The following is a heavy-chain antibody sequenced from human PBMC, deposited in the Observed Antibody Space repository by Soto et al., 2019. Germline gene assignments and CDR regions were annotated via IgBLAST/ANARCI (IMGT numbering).Heavy chain of an antibody. CDR1: GGTFSNYT. D-gene: IGHD6-6*01. Sequence: QVQLVQSGAAVKKPGSSVKVSCKASGGTFSNYTINWVRQAPGHGIEWMGGIIPIFGTANYEQKFQGRNTIPDDRSTSQSYNELTSLSSQDTALDYCARPIGSSPHFDDWGQGTLVNVSS. V-gene: IGHV1-69*06. CDR3: ARPIGSSPHFDD. J-gene: IGHJ4*01. CDR2: IIPIFGTA.